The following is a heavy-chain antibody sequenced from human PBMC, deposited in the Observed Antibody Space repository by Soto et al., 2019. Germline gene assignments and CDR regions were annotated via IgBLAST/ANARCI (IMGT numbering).Heavy chain of an antibody. Sequence: SETLSLNCAVCGGSFSGYYWSWIRQPPGKGLEWIGEINHSGSTNYNPSLKIGVTISVDTSKNQFSLKLSSVTAADTAVYYCASGGYYYYGMDVWGQGTTVTVSS. CDR3: ASGGYYYYGMDV. CDR2: INHSGST. CDR1: GGSFSGYY. J-gene: IGHJ6*02. V-gene: IGHV4-34*01.